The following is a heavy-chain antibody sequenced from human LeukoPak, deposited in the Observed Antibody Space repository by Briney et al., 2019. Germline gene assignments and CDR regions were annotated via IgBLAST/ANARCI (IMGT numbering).Heavy chain of an antibody. V-gene: IGHV4-34*01. J-gene: IGHJ5*02. Sequence: SETLSLTCAVYGGSFSGYYWSWIRQPPGKGLECIGEINHSGSTNYNPSLKSRVTTSVDTSKNQFSLKLSSVTAADTAVYYCARGRTYYYGSGRRGWLDPWGQGTLVTVSS. CDR1: GGSFSGYY. CDR3: ARGRTYYYGSGRRGWLDP. D-gene: IGHD3-10*01. CDR2: INHSGST.